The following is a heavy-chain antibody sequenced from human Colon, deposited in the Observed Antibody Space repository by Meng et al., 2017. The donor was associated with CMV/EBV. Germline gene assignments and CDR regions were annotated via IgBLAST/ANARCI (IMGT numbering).Heavy chain of an antibody. CDR2: ISSSSSYR. CDR1: GFTFSSYS. Sequence: GESLKISCAASGFTFSSYSMNWVRQAPGKGLEWVSSISSSSSYRYYADSVKGRFTISRDNAKNSLYLQMNSLRAEDTAGYYCARDSSSSSSFDYWGQGTLVTVSS. D-gene: IGHD6-6*01. J-gene: IGHJ4*02. V-gene: IGHV3-21*01. CDR3: ARDSSSSSSFDY.